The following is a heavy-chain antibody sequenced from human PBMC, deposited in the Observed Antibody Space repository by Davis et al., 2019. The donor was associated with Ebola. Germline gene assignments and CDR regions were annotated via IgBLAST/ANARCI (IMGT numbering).Heavy chain of an antibody. J-gene: IGHJ4*02. CDR2: ISGNGDKT. V-gene: IGHV3-23*01. CDR1: GFTFSNSA. Sequence: GESLKISCAASGFTFSNSAMTWVRQAPGKGLERVSRISGNGDKTYYTDSVKGRFTISRDNSKSTLYLQLISLRAEDTALYYCVKDEGDFYTDYPDYWGQGTLVTVST. D-gene: IGHD2-21*02. CDR3: VKDEGDFYTDYPDY.